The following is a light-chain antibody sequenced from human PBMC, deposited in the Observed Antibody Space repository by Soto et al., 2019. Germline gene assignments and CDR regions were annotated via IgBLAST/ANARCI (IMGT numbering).Light chain of an antibody. J-gene: IGKJ1*01. Sequence: EIVMTQSPVTLSVSPGERATLSCRASQSISSNLAWYQQSPGQAPRLLIYDASTGATGIPARFSGSGSGTDFTLTISSLQSEDFAVYYCQQYYNWPRTFGQGTKVDIK. CDR1: QSISSN. CDR2: DAS. CDR3: QQYYNWPRT. V-gene: IGKV3-15*01.